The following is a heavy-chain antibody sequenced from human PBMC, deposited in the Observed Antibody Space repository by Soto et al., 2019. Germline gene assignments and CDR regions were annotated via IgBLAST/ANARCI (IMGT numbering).Heavy chain of an antibody. Sequence: LRLSCAASGFTFSSYAMSWVRQAPGKGLEWVSAISSSGGTTHYADSVKGRFIISRDNSKNTLYLQMNSLRAEDTAVYYCAKPGYLEQWLVRGYFDYWGQGATVTVSS. D-gene: IGHD6-19*01. CDR2: ISSSGGTT. CDR1: GFTFSSYA. V-gene: IGHV3-23*01. CDR3: AKPGYLEQWLVRGYFDY. J-gene: IGHJ4*02.